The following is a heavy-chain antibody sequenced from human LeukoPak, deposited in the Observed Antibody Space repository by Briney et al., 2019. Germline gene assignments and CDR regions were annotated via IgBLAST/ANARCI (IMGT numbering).Heavy chain of an antibody. Sequence: SETLSLTCTVSGGSISSYYWSWIRQPPGKGLEWIGYIYYTGSTNYNPSLKSRVTISVDTSKNQFSLKLSSVTAADTAVYYCARDKCSGGSCYSDNYDAFDIWGQGTMVTVSS. D-gene: IGHD2-15*01. V-gene: IGHV4-59*01. J-gene: IGHJ3*02. CDR3: ARDKCSGGSCYSDNYDAFDI. CDR2: IYYTGST. CDR1: GGSISSYY.